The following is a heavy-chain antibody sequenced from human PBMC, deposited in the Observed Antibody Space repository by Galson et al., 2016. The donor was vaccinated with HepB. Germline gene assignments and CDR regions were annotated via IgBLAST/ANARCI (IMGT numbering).Heavy chain of an antibody. CDR3: AKEATYNWRRFLDY. Sequence: SLRLSCAASGFVFSSYGMHWVRQAPGKGLEWVAVVSYDGRDQYYTDSVKGRFTISRDNSENTLSLQMNSLRPEDTALYYCAKEATYNWRRFLDYWGQGTLVTVSS. D-gene: IGHD1-20*01. CDR2: VSYDGRDQ. V-gene: IGHV3-30*18. J-gene: IGHJ4*02. CDR1: GFVFSSYG.